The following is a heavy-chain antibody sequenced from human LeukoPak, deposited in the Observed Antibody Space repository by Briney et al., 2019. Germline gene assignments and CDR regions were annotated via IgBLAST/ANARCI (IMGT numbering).Heavy chain of an antibody. CDR3: AKYYYGSGSQRYFDY. CDR2: IRYDGNNK. J-gene: IGHJ4*02. D-gene: IGHD3-10*01. CDR1: GFTFSNYG. Sequence: PGGSLRLSCAASGFTFSNYGMHWVRQAPGKGLEWVAFIRYDGNNKNYADFVKGRFTISRDNSKNTLYLQMNSLRAEDTAVYYCAKYYYGSGSQRYFDYWGQGTPVTVSS. V-gene: IGHV3-30*02.